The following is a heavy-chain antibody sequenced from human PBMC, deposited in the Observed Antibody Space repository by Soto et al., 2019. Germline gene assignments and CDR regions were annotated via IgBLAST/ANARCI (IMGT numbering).Heavy chain of an antibody. D-gene: IGHD5-12*01. CDR3: AREGGYSGYDPAQRRALDI. V-gene: IGHV4-34*01. CDR1: GGSFSGYY. Sequence: PSETLSLTCAVYGGSFSGYYWSWIRQPPGKGLEWIGEINHSGSTNYNPSLKSRVTISVDTSKNQFSLKLSSVTAADTAVYYCAREGGYSGYDPAQRRALDIWGQGTMVTVSS. CDR2: INHSGST. J-gene: IGHJ3*02.